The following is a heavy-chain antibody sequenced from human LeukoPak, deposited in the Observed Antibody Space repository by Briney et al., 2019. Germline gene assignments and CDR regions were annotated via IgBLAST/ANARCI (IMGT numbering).Heavy chain of an antibody. CDR1: GFPFSSAW. Sequence: GSLRLSCAASGFPFSSAWMHWVRQTPGKGLVWVSRINSDGSSTNYADSVKGRFTISRDNAKNMVNLQMNSLRAEDTAIYYCTRDYSYAMAVWGQGTTVTVSS. CDR3: TRDYSYAMAV. V-gene: IGHV3-74*01. D-gene: IGHD2-21*01. CDR2: INSDGSST. J-gene: IGHJ6*02.